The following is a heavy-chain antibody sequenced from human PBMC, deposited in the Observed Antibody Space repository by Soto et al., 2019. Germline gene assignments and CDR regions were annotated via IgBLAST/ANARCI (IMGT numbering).Heavy chain of an antibody. J-gene: IGHJ3*02. Sequence: PGGSLRLSCAASGFTFISYGMHWVRQAPGKGLEWVAVISYDGSNKYYADSVKGRFTISRDNSKNTLYLQMNSLRAEDTAVYYCAKDWGPMDAFDIWGQGTMVTVSS. CDR2: ISYDGSNK. CDR3: AKDWGPMDAFDI. CDR1: GFTFISYG. D-gene: IGHD3-16*01. V-gene: IGHV3-30*18.